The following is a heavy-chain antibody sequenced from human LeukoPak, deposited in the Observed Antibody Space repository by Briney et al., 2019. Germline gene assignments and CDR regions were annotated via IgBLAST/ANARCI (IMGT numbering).Heavy chain of an antibody. Sequence: SETLPLTCAVYGGSFSGYYWSWIRQPPGKGLEWIGEINHSGSTNYNPSLKSRVTISVDTSKNQFSLKLSSVTAADTAVYYCARRPYYFDYWGQGTLVTVSS. V-gene: IGHV4-34*01. CDR1: GGSFSGYY. CDR3: ARRPYYFDY. CDR2: INHSGST. J-gene: IGHJ4*02.